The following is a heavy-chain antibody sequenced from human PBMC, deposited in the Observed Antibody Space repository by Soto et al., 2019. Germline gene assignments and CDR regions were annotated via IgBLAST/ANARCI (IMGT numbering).Heavy chain of an antibody. D-gene: IGHD6-19*01. CDR2: IHYSGRT. Sequence: QVQLQESGPGLVKASETLSLTCTVSGGSISSYYWNWFRQSPGKGLEWIGNIHYSGRTNYNPSLKSRVTISVDTSGNHFSLELSSVTAADTAVYYCAGERYSSGWYNYFDPWGQGTLVTVSS. J-gene: IGHJ5*02. V-gene: IGHV4-59*01. CDR3: AGERYSSGWYNYFDP. CDR1: GGSISSYY.